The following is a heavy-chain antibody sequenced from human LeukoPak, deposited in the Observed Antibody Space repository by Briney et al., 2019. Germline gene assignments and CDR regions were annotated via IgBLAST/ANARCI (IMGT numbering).Heavy chain of an antibody. J-gene: IGHJ4*02. D-gene: IGHD4-17*01. V-gene: IGHV1-18*01. Sequence: GALVKVSCKTSGYTFSSKGITWVRQAPGQGLEWMGWISVYNGNTKYAQKLQGRVTMTTDTSTTTAYMELRSLRSDDTAMYYCARDINAYGDSPSDYWGQGTLVTVSS. CDR1: GYTFSSKG. CDR2: ISVYNGNT. CDR3: ARDINAYGDSPSDY.